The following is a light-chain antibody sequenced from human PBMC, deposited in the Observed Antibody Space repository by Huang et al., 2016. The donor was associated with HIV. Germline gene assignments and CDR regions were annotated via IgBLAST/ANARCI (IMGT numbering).Light chain of an antibody. V-gene: IGKV1-5*03. J-gene: IGKJ2*01. CDR1: HSISTY. Sequence: DIQMTQSPSTLSASVRDRVTITCRASHSISTYLAWYQQKPEKAPKLLIYKASSLQSGVHSRFSGSGSGTEFTLTISSMQPDDFGSYYCQQYNSYSPTFGQGTKLEIK. CDR2: KAS. CDR3: QQYNSYSPT.